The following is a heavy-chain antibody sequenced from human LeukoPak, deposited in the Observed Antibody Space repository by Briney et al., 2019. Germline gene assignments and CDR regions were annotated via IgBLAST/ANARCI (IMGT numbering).Heavy chain of an antibody. CDR3: ARDLKIGGQLVRGGGPFDY. V-gene: IGHV3-21*01. D-gene: IGHD6-6*01. J-gene: IGHJ4*02. CDR1: GFTFSSYS. CDR2: ISSSSSYI. Sequence: TGGSLRLSCAASGFTFSSYSMNWVRQAPGEGLEWVSSISSSSSYIYYADSVKGRFTISRDNAKNSLYLQMNSLRAEDTAVYYCARDLKIGGQLVRGGGPFDYWGQGTLVTVSS.